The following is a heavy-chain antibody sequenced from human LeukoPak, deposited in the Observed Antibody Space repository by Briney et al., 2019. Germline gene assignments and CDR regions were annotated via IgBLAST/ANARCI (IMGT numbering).Heavy chain of an antibody. CDR3: ARGSPYSGTYYPFDN. D-gene: IGHD1-26*01. Sequence: QPGGSLRLSCAASGFTFSGYAMSWVRQAPGKGLEWVSAISSDGVNTFYADSVKGRFTISRDNSKNTLFLQMNSLRAEDTAVYYCARGSPYSGTYYPFDNWGQGTLVTVSS. CDR2: ISSDGVNT. J-gene: IGHJ4*02. CDR1: GFTFSGYA. V-gene: IGHV3-23*01.